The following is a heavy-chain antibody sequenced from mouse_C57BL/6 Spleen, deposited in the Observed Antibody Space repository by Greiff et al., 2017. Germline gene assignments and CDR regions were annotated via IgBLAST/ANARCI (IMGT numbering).Heavy chain of an antibody. J-gene: IGHJ2*01. V-gene: IGHV1-15*01. CDR1: GYTFTDYE. CDR2: IDPETGGT. D-gene: IGHD2-5*01. CDR3: TRWGSKDYFVY. Sequence: VQLQQSGAELVRPGASVTLSCKASGYTFTDYEMHWVKQTPVHGLEWIGAIDPETGGTAYNQKFKGKAILTADKSSSTAYMELRSLTSEDSAVYYCTRWGSKDYFVYWGPGTTLTVSS.